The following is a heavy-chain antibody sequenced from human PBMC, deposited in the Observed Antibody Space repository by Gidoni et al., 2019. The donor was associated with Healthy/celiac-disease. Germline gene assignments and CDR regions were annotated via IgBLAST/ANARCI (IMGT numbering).Heavy chain of an antibody. CDR3: AKEGRIAAAGTAAFDI. J-gene: IGHJ3*02. Sequence: EVQLLESGGGLVQPGGSLRLSCAASGFTFSSYAMSWVRQAPGKGLEWVSAIRGSGGSTYYADSVKGRFNISRDNSKNTLYLQMNSLRAEDTAVYYCAKEGRIAAAGTAAFDIWGQGTMVTVSS. CDR1: GFTFSSYA. D-gene: IGHD6-13*01. CDR2: IRGSGGST. V-gene: IGHV3-23*01.